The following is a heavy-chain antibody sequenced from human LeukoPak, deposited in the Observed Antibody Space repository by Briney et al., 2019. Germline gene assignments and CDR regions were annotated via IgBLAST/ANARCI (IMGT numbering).Heavy chain of an antibody. CDR3: ARERSPYYGFFDY. CDR1: GFTFSSYS. J-gene: IGHJ4*02. Sequence: TGGSLRLSCAASGFTFSSYSMIWVRPAPGKGLEGVSYISSSSNYIYYADSVKGRFTISRDNAKNSLYLQMNSLRAEDTAVYYCARERSPYYGFFDYWGQGTLVTVSS. CDR2: ISSSSNYI. V-gene: IGHV3-21*01. D-gene: IGHD3-22*01.